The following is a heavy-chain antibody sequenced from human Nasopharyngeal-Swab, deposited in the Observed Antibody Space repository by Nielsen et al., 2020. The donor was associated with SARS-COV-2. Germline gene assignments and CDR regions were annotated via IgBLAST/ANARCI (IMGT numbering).Heavy chain of an antibody. CDR1: LGSFSGYS. Sequence: GSLRLSCDVYLGSFSGYSWSWIRQPPGKGLEWIGEINHSGSTNYNPSLKSRVTLSVDTSKNHFILKLTSLTAADTAVYYCARGGLAGARGGYFDYWGPGTLVTVSS. CDR2: INHSGST. CDR3: ARGGLAGARGGYFDY. J-gene: IGHJ4*02. D-gene: IGHD1-26*01. V-gene: IGHV4-34*01.